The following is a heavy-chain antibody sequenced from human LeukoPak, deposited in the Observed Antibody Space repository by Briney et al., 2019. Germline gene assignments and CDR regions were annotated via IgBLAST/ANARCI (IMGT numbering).Heavy chain of an antibody. CDR2: ISYNGGSA. D-gene: IGHD7-27*01. CDR3: AKGTGDTAYYFDF. J-gene: IGHJ4*02. V-gene: IGHV3-23*01. CDR1: GFTFSNYA. Sequence: GGTLRLSCVASGFTFSNYAVNWVRQAPGKGLEWVSCISYNGGSAHYADSVKGRFTVSRDNSKNIAHLQMDSLRAEDTAIYYCAKGTGDTAYYFDFWGQGVLVTVSS.